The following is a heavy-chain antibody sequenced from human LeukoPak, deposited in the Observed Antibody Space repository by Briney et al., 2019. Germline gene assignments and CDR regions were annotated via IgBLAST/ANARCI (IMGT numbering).Heavy chain of an antibody. Sequence: TGGSLRLSCAASGFSFSSYAMSGVRQAPGKGLEWVSAISGSGATTYYADSVKGRFTISRDNSKNTLYLQMNSLRVEDTAIYYCARELPSSKSSSTLYYFDYWGQGTLVTVSS. CDR2: ISGSGATT. CDR3: ARELPSSKSSSTLYYFDY. J-gene: IGHJ4*02. V-gene: IGHV3-23*01. D-gene: IGHD6-6*01. CDR1: GFSFSSYA.